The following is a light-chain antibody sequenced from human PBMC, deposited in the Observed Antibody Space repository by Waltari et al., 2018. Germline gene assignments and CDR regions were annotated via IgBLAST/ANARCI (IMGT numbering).Light chain of an antibody. V-gene: IGLV1-44*01. Sequence: QSVLTQPPSAPGTPGQTVTISCSGSPSNIGSNTVNWYQKVPGPAPKLLIYSNNERPAGVPDRFSGSKSGTSASLAILGLLSEDEGDYYCAPWDDSLNGPVFGGGTRLTVL. CDR2: SNN. CDR3: APWDDSLNGPV. J-gene: IGLJ3*02. CDR1: PSNIGSNT.